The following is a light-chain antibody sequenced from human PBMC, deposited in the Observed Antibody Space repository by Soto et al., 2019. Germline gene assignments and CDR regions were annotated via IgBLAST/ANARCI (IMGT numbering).Light chain of an antibody. J-gene: IGKJ2*01. CDR3: QQYNNLPPDT. V-gene: IGKV3-15*01. CDR1: QSVNNN. CDR2: GAS. Sequence: EIRLTQSPASLSVSPGERATLSCRASQSVNNNLAWYQQKPGQAPRLLIYGASTRATGIPGRFRGSGSVTEFTLTITSLQYEDFAVYFCQQYNNLPPDTVGQGIKLEIK.